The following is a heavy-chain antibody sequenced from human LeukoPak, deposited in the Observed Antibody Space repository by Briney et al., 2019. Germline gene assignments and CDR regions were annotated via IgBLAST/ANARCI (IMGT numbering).Heavy chain of an antibody. CDR2: IIPILGIA. CDR1: GGTFSSYA. J-gene: IGHJ4*02. D-gene: IGHD5-18*01. CDR3: ATYPGPTIQGSFDY. Sequence: GASVKVSCKASGGTFSSYAISWVRQAPGQGLEWMGRIIPILGIANYAQKFQGRVTITADKSTSTAYMELSSLRSDDTAMYYCATYPGPTIQGSFDYWGQGTLVTVSS. V-gene: IGHV1-69*04.